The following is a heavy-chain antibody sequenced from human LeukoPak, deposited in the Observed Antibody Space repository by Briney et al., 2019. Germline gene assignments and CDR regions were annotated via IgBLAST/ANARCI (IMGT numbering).Heavy chain of an antibody. J-gene: IGHJ6*02. CDR1: GGSFSGYY. CDR3: ARGDSIVVVPAAIDRNYYYYGMDV. V-gene: IGHV4-34*01. D-gene: IGHD2-2*02. CDR2: INHSGST. Sequence: SETLSLTCAVYGGSFSGYYWSWFRQPPGKGLEWIGEINHSGSTNYNPSLKSRVTISVDTSKNQFSLKLSSVTAADTAVYYCARGDSIVVVPAAIDRNYYYYGMDVWGQGTTVTVSS.